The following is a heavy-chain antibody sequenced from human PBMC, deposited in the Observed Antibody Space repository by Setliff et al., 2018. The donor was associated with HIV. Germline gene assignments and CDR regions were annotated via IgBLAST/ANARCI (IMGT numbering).Heavy chain of an antibody. J-gene: IGHJ5*02. D-gene: IGHD3-10*01. Sequence: KTSETLSLTCAAYGGSLSGYYWSWIRQPPGKGLEWIGEVHYSGRTAYNPSLQSRVAISVDMDRKQFFLRLTSVTAADTSVYYCARHRAQRGSGNYYDDWFDPWGQGTLVTVSS. V-gene: IGHV4-34*01. CDR3: ARHRAQRGSGNYYDDWFDP. CDR2: VHYSGRT. CDR1: GGSLSGYY.